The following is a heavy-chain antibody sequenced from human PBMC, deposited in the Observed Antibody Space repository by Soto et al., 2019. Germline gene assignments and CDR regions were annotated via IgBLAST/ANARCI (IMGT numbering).Heavy chain of an antibody. V-gene: IGHV4-34*01. CDR2: INHSGST. J-gene: IGHJ6*03. CDR1: GESFKGYY. CDR3: AREAGPCGGDCYRAGGYYYYYYMDV. D-gene: IGHD2-21*01. Sequence: PSETLSLTCAVYGESFKGYYWTWIRQPPGKGLEWIGEINHSGSTHCNPSLKSRVTISVDTSKNQFSLKLNSVTAADTAVYYCAREAGPCGGDCYRAGGYYYYYYMDVWDKGTTVTVSS.